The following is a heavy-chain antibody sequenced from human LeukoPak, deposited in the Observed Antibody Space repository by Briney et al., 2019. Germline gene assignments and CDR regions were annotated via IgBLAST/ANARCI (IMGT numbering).Heavy chain of an antibody. D-gene: IGHD3-22*01. V-gene: IGHV3-74*01. CDR2: INSDGGGT. J-gene: IGHJ4*02. CDR1: GFTFSSYW. Sequence: TGGSLRLSCAASGFTFSSYWMHWVRQAPGKGLVWVSRINSDGGGTTYADSVKGRFTISRDNAKNTLYLQMDSLRAEDTAVYYCARDLELAYYDSSGYDYWGQGTLVIVSS. CDR3: ARDLELAYYDSSGYDY.